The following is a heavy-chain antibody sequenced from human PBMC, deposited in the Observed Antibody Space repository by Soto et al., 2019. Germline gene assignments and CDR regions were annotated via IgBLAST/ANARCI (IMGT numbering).Heavy chain of an antibody. CDR3: ARDPWSGYSSPDY. J-gene: IGHJ4*02. CDR2: IWYDGSNK. CDR1: GFTFSSYG. V-gene: IGHV3-33*01. D-gene: IGHD6-13*01. Sequence: GGSLRLSCAASGFTFSSYGMHWVRQAPGKGLEWVAVIWYDGSNKYYADSVKGRFTISRDNSKNTLYLQMNSLRAEDTAVYYCARDPWSGYSSPDYWGQGTLVTVSS.